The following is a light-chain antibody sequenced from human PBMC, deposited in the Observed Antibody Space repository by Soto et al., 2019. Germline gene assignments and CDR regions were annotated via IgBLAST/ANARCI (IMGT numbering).Light chain of an antibody. CDR1: QGISTA. V-gene: IGKV1-13*02. Sequence: AIQLTQSPSSLSASVGARVTITCRASQGISTALAWYQQKPGKAPKLLIYDASSLESGVPSRFSGSGSGTDFTLTISSLQPEDFATYYCQQFNSYLPLTFGGGTKVDI. CDR2: DAS. CDR3: QQFNSYLPLT. J-gene: IGKJ4*01.